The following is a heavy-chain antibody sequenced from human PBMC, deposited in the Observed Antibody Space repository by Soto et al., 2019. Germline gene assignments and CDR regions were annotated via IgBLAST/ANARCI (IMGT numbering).Heavy chain of an antibody. J-gene: IGHJ6*02. D-gene: IGHD3-3*01. V-gene: IGHV1-69*06. CDR3: ARIGTIFGVVPFYYGMDV. Sequence: SVKVSCKASGGTFSSYAISWVRQAPGQGLEWMGGIIPIFGTASYAQKFQGRVTITADKSTSTAYMELSSLRSEDTAVYYCARIGTIFGVVPFYYGMDVWGQGTTVTVSS. CDR1: GGTFSSYA. CDR2: IIPIFGTA.